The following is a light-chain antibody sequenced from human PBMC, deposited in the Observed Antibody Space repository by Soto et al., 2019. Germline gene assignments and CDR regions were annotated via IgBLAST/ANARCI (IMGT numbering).Light chain of an antibody. CDR2: DAS. CDR3: QQRSNWLT. V-gene: IGKV3-11*01. CDR1: QSVSSY. J-gene: IGKJ4*01. Sequence: EIVLTQSPATLSLSPGERATLSCRASQSVSSYLAWYQQKPGQAPRLLIYDASNRATGIPARFSGSGSGTDFTTTISSLENEYVADYYCQQRSNWLTFGGGTKVEIK.